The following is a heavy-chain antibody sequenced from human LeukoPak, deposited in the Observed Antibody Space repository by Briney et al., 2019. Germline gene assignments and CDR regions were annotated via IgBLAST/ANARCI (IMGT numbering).Heavy chain of an antibody. J-gene: IGHJ5*02. D-gene: IGHD2-2*01. Sequence: ASVKVSCKASGYTFTGYYMHWVRQAPGQGLEWMGWINPNSGGTNYAQKFQGRVTMTRDTSISTAYMELSRLRSDDTAVYYCAREGGYCSSTSCSCDEDNWFDPWGQGTLVTVSS. CDR3: AREGGYCSSTSCSCDEDNWFDP. CDR1: GYTFTGYY. CDR2: INPNSGGT. V-gene: IGHV1-2*02.